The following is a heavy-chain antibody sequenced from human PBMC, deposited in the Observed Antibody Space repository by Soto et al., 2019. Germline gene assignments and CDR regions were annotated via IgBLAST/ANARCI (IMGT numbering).Heavy chain of an antibody. D-gene: IGHD4-17*01. J-gene: IGHJ6*03. CDR2: IYYSGST. CDR1: GGSISSGGYY. Sequence: SETLSLTCTVSGGSISSGGYYWSWIRQHPGKGLEWIGYIYYSGSTYYNPSLKSRVTISVDTSKNQFSLKLSSVTAADTAVYYCAREHRRGDYAFYYYMDVWGKGTTVTVSS. CDR3: AREHRRGDYAFYYYMDV. V-gene: IGHV4-31*03.